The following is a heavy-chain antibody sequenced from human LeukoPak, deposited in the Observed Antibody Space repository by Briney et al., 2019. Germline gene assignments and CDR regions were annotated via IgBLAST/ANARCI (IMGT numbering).Heavy chain of an antibody. Sequence: PSETLSLTCAVYGGSFSGYYWSWIRQPPGKGLEWIGEINHSGSTNYNPSLKSRVTISVDTSKNQFSLKLSSATAADTAVYYCASPPIGYYYGMDVWGQGTTVTVSS. CDR3: ASPPIGYYYGMDV. V-gene: IGHV4-34*01. CDR2: INHSGST. J-gene: IGHJ6*02. CDR1: GGSFSGYY.